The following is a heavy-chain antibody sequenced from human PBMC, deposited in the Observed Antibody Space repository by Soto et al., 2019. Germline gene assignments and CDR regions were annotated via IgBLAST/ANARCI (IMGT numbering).Heavy chain of an antibody. CDR1: GGSISSYY. V-gene: IGHV4-4*07. D-gene: IGHD3-16*02. J-gene: IGHJ3*02. CDR2: IYTSGST. CDR3: ARVKSNDYVWGSYRFSLAFDI. Sequence: SETLSLTCTVSGGSISSYYWSWIRQPAGKGLEWIGRIYTSGSTNYNPPLKSRVTMSVDTSKNQFSLKLSSVTAADTAVYYCARVKSNDYVWGSYRFSLAFDIWGQGTMVTVSS.